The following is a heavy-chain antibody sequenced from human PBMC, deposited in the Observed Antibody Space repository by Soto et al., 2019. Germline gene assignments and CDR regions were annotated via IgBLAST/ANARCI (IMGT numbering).Heavy chain of an antibody. Sequence: SETLSLTCAVYGGSFSCYYWIWIRQPPGKGLEWIGEINHSGSTNYNPSLKSRVTISVDTSKNQFSLKLSSVTAADTAVYYCASGRQLVPDYWGQGTLVTVSS. CDR2: INHSGST. CDR3: ASGRQLVPDY. J-gene: IGHJ4*02. V-gene: IGHV4-34*01. CDR1: GGSFSCYY. D-gene: IGHD6-6*01.